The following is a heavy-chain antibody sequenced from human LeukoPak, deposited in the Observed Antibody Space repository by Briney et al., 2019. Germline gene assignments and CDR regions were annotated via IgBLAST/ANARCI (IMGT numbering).Heavy chain of an antibody. J-gene: IGHJ3*02. Sequence: NAGGSLRLSCAASGFTFSDYYMSWIRQAPGKGLEWVSYISSSTNTIYYADSVKGRFTVSRDNAKNSLYLQMNSLRAEDTAIYYCASPEVAGNGFDAFDIWGQGTMVTVSS. D-gene: IGHD6-19*01. V-gene: IGHV3-11*04. CDR3: ASPEVAGNGFDAFDI. CDR1: GFTFSDYY. CDR2: ISSSTNTI.